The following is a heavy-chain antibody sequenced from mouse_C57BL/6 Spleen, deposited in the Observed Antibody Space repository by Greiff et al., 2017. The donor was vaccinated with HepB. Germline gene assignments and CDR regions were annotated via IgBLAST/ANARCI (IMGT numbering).Heavy chain of an antibody. CDR1: GYTFTSYW. Sequence: QVQLKQPGAELVKPGASVKLSCKASGYTFTSYWMHWVKQRPGQGLEWIGMIHPNSGSTNYNEKFKSKATLTVDKSSSTAYMQLSSLTSEDSAVYYCARGDYYGSSYEAMDYWGQGTSVTVSS. CDR2: IHPNSGST. V-gene: IGHV1-64*01. J-gene: IGHJ4*01. CDR3: ARGDYYGSSYEAMDY. D-gene: IGHD1-1*01.